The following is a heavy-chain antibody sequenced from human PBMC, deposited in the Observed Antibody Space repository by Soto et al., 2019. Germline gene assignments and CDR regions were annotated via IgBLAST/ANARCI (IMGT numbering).Heavy chain of an antibody. J-gene: IGHJ4*02. D-gene: IGHD6-19*01. CDR2: IYYRGTT. V-gene: IGHV4-28*01. Sequence: QVQLQESGPGLVKPSDTLSLTCAVSGYSISSSNWWGWIRHPPGKGLEWIWYIYYRGTTYYNPYLKSRVTMSGDTSKNQCSLKLPSVTAVDPAVYYCESSEIQGPIDYGGQGTLVTVS. CDR1: GYSISSSNW. CDR3: ESSEIQGPIDY.